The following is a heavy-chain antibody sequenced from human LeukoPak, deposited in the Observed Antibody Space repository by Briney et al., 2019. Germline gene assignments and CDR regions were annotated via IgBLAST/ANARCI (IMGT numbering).Heavy chain of an antibody. CDR2: IYQSGSI. CDR3: ARRQLGRVSAAGTYYFDY. V-gene: IGHV4-38-2*01. CDR1: GYSIRRGYY. J-gene: IGHJ4*02. D-gene: IGHD6-13*01. Sequence: PPETLSLTCGVWGYSIRRGYYWGGVRPPPGKGLEGVGKIYQSGSIYYDSSLKGRGTISVQTGKSQFSLKLSSVTAADTAVYYCARRQLGRVSAAGTYYFDYWGQGTLVTVSS.